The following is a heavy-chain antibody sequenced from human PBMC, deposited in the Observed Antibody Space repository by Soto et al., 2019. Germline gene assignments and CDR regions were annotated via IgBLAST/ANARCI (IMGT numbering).Heavy chain of an antibody. CDR3: ARDGPPYASGSYYNHGMDV. CDR2: ISYDGSDE. V-gene: IGHV3-30-3*01. D-gene: IGHD3-10*01. CDR1: GFTFSTYA. J-gene: IGHJ6*02. Sequence: QVELVESGGGVVQPGTSLRLSCAASGFTFSTYAMYWVRQAPGKGLEWVAGISYDGSDEFYADSVKGRFTISRDNSKNTLSLQMNSLRPEDTALYYCARDGPPYASGSYYNHGMDVWGQGTAVTVSS.